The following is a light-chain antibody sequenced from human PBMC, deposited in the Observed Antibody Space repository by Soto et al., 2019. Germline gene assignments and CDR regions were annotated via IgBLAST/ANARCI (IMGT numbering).Light chain of an antibody. CDR2: DAS. V-gene: IGKV3-20*01. J-gene: IGKJ5*01. CDR1: QSLANSR. CDR3: QQYGSSPIT. Sequence: EIVLTKSPGTLSLSQGETAIVSCRASQSLANSRLAWYQQKPGQAPRLLIYDASNRATGIPARFSGSGSGTDFTLTISRLEPEDFAVYYCQQYGSSPITFGQGTRLEI.